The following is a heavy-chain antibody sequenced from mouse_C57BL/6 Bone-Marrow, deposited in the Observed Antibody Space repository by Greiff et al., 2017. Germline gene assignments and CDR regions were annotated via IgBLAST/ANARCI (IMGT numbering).Heavy chain of an antibody. V-gene: IGHV5-6*01. Sequence: EVKLVESGGDLVKPGGSLKLSCAASGFTFSSYGMSWVRPTPDTRLEWVATISSGGSYPYYPDSVKGRFTISRDNAKNTLYLQMSILKSEDTAMYYCARFYGNSYYCDYWGQGTTRTVSS. CDR3: ARFYGNSYYCDY. J-gene: IGHJ2*01. CDR1: GFTFSSYG. D-gene: IGHD2-1*01. CDR2: ISSGGSYP.